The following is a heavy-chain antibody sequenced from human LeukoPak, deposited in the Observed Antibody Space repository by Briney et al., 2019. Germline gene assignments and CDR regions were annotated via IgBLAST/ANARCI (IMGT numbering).Heavy chain of an antibody. J-gene: IGHJ3*02. CDR3: ARDFALRYCSSTSCPQGDAFDI. V-gene: IGHV4-59*12. CDR2: IYYSGST. CDR1: GGSISSYY. D-gene: IGHD2-2*01. Sequence: SETLSLTCTVSGGSISSYYWSWIRQPPGKGLEWIGYIYYSGSTNYNPSLKSRVTMSVDTSKNQFSLKLSSVTAADTAVYYCARDFALRYCSSTSCPQGDAFDIWGQGTMVTVSS.